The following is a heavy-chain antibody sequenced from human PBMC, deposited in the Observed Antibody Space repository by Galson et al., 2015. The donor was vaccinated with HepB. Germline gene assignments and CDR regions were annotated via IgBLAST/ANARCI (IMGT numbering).Heavy chain of an antibody. CDR3: ARGVVVVVAATHDYYYYMDV. Sequence: SVKVSCKASGYTFTSYAMNWVRQAPGQGLEWMGWINTNTGNPTYAQGFTGRFVFSLDTSVSTAYLQISSLKAEDTAVYYCARGVVVVVAATHDYYYYMDVWGKGTTVTVSS. D-gene: IGHD2-15*01. CDR1: GYTFTSYA. CDR2: INTNTGNP. V-gene: IGHV7-4-1*02. J-gene: IGHJ6*03.